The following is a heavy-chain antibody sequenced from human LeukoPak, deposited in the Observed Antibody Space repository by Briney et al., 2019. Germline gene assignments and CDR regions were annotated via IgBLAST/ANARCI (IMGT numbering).Heavy chain of an antibody. D-gene: IGHD6-13*01. Sequence: ASVKVSCKASGYTFTSYAMHWVRQAPGQRLEWMGWINAGNGNTKYSQKFQGRVTITRDTSASTAYMELSSLRSGDTAVYYCARDGRAAAEVYYYYGMDVWGQGTTVTVSS. J-gene: IGHJ6*02. CDR3: ARDGRAAAEVYYYYGMDV. CDR2: INAGNGNT. V-gene: IGHV1-3*01. CDR1: GYTFTSYA.